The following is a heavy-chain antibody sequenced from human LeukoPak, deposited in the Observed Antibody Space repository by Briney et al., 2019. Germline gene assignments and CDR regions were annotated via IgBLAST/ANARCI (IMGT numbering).Heavy chain of an antibody. V-gene: IGHV4-59*01. CDR2: IYYGRST. J-gene: IGHJ6*03. Sequence: TETLSLTCSVPSRSISCYFWSSIRQPPGKGLEWIEYIYYGRSTNYNPTINSRFTISVDTSKNQFSLKLSSVTAADTAVYYSARVIMVRGVPTYYYYYFMDVWGKGTTVTVSS. CDR1: SRSISCYF. CDR3: ARVIMVRGVPTYYYYYFMDV. D-gene: IGHD3-10*01.